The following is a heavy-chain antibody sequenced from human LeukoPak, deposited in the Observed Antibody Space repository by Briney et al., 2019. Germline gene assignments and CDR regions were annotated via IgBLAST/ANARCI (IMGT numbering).Heavy chain of an antibody. Sequence: SETLSLTCTVSGGSISSYYWSWIRQPPGKGLEWIGEINHSGSTNYNPSLKSRVTISVDTSKNQFSLKLSSVTAADTAVYYCARPLTFIAAAGTSRYYYGMDVWGQGTTVTVSS. J-gene: IGHJ6*02. CDR1: GGSISSYY. CDR3: ARPLTFIAAAGTSRYYYGMDV. V-gene: IGHV4-34*01. CDR2: INHSGST. D-gene: IGHD6-13*01.